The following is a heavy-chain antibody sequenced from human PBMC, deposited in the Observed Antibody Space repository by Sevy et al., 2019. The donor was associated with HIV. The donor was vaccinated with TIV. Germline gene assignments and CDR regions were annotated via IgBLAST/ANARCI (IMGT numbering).Heavy chain of an antibody. D-gene: IGHD3-9*01. CDR3: AKDLRRGDILTGYLNY. J-gene: IGHJ4*02. V-gene: IGHV3-9*01. CDR1: GFKFDDYA. Sequence: GGSLRLSCTASGFKFDDYAMHWLRQPPGKGLEWVSGITWDGGHTGYADSVKGRFIISRDNTKSSLYLQMNSLRAEDTALYYCAKDLRRGDILTGYLNYWGQGILVTVSS. CDR2: ITWDGGHT.